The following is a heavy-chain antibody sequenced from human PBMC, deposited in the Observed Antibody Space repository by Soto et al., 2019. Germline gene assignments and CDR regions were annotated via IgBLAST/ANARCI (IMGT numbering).Heavy chain of an antibody. CDR2: IYYSGST. Sequence: SETLSLTCTVSGGSISSYYWSWIRQPPGKGLEWIGYIYYSGSTNYNPSLKSRVTISVDTSKNQFSLKLSSVTAADTAVYYCARQSAVAGNWFDPWGQGTLVTVSS. J-gene: IGHJ5*02. CDR1: GGSISSYY. CDR3: ARQSAVAGNWFDP. V-gene: IGHV4-59*08. D-gene: IGHD6-19*01.